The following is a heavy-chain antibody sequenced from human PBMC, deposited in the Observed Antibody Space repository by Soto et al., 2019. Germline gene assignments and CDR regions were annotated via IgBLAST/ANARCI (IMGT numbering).Heavy chain of an antibody. CDR2: ISAYNGNT. V-gene: IGHV1-18*01. D-gene: IGHD6-19*01. Sequence: QVPLVQSGAEVKKPGASVKVSCKASGYTFTSYGISWVRQAPGQGLEWMGWISAYNGNTNYAQKLQGRVTMTTDTSTNTASMDLGSLRSDDTAVYYCASGILIYSSPLSYYYYGMDVWGQGTTVTVSS. CDR1: GYTFTSYG. CDR3: ASGILIYSSPLSYYYYGMDV. J-gene: IGHJ6*02.